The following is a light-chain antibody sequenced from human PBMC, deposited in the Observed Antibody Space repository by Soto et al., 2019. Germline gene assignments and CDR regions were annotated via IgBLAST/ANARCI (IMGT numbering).Light chain of an antibody. CDR3: QQYDNLPLT. V-gene: IGKV1-33*01. CDR2: DAS. CDR1: QDISNY. Sequence: DIPMTQSPSSLSASVGDRVTITCQASQDISNYLNWYQQKPGKAPKLLIYDASNLETGVPSRFSGSGSGTDFTFTISSLQPQDIATYYCQQYDNLPLTFGGGTKVEI. J-gene: IGKJ4*01.